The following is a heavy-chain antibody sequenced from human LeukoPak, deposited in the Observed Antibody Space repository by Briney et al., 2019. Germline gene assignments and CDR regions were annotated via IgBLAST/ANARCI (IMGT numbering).Heavy chain of an antibody. CDR2: INQDGSEK. D-gene: IGHD2-2*01. J-gene: IGHJ3*02. V-gene: IGHV3-7*01. Sequence: GGSLRLSCAASGFTFSSYWMSWVRQAPGKGLEWVANINQDGSEKYCVDSLKGRFTISRDNAENTLYLQMNSLRVEDTAVYYCARAEDCSSTSCPRAFDIWGQGTMVTVSS. CDR1: GFTFSSYW. CDR3: ARAEDCSSTSCPRAFDI.